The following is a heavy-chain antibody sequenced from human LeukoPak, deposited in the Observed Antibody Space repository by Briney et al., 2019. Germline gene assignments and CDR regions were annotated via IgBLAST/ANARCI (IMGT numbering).Heavy chain of an antibody. CDR1: GGSFSGYY. V-gene: IGHV4-34*01. Sequence: SETLSLTCAVYGGSFSGYYWSWIRRPPGKGLEWIGEINHSGSTNYNPSLKSRVTISVDTSKNQFSLKLSSVTAADTAVYYCARADYDSSGYLRMGYWGQGTLVTVSS. CDR2: INHSGST. J-gene: IGHJ4*02. D-gene: IGHD3-22*01. CDR3: ARADYDSSGYLRMGY.